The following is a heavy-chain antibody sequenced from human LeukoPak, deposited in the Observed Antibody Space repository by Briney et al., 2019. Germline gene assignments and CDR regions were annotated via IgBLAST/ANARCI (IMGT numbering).Heavy chain of an antibody. CDR3: ARDRTGRNTAQDDY. J-gene: IGHJ4*02. CDR1: GYSISIGYY. V-gene: IGHV4-38-2*02. CDR2: IYHSGGT. D-gene: IGHD5-18*01. Sequence: SETLSLPCTVSGYSISIGYYLGWTRQPPGNGLEWIGGIYHSGGTYYNPSLKSRVTISVDTSKNQFSLKLTSVTAADTAVYYCARDRTGRNTAQDDYWGQGTLVTVSS.